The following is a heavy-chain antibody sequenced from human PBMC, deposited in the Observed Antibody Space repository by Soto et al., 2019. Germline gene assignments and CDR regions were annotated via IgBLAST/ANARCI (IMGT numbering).Heavy chain of an antibody. CDR3: AREDSIIIPAVSDF. D-gene: IGHD2-2*01. V-gene: IGHV3-21*01. Sequence: GGSLRLTCAVSGFYFNNYGINWVRQAPGKGLEWVSSVSKSDYTYYSDSVKGRFTISRDNAKNSVSLQMNSLRPEDTAVYYCAREDSIIIPAVSDFWGQGTLVTVSS. J-gene: IGHJ4*02. CDR2: VSKSDYT. CDR1: GFYFNNYG.